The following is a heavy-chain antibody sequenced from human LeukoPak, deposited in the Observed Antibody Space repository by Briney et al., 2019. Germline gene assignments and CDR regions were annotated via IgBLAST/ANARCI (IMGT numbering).Heavy chain of an antibody. CDR3: ASQLGYCSSTSCR. CDR2: INPNSGGT. V-gene: IGHV1-2*06. Sequence: PGESLKISCKASGYTFTGYYMHWVRQAPGQGLEWMGRINPNSGGTNYAQKFQGRVTMTRDTSISTAYMELSRLRSDDTAVYYCASQLGYCSSTSCRWGQGTLVTVSS. CDR1: GYTFTGYY. J-gene: IGHJ4*02. D-gene: IGHD2-2*01.